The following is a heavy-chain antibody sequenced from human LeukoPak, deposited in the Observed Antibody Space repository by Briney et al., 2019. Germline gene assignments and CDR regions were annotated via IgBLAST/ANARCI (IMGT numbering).Heavy chain of an antibody. Sequence: SETLSLTCAVSGGSISSSNWWSWVRQPPGKGLEWIGEIYHSGSTNYNPSLKSRVTISVDTSKNQFSLKLSSVTAADTAVYYCARTAGVATIYFDYWGQGTLVTVSS. V-gene: IGHV4-4*02. J-gene: IGHJ4*02. CDR3: ARTAGVATIYFDY. D-gene: IGHD5-12*01. CDR1: GGSISSSNW. CDR2: IYHSGST.